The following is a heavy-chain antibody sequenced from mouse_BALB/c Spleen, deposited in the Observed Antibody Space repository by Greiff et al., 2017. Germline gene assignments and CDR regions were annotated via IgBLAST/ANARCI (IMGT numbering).Heavy chain of an antibody. CDR3: ARERYAMDY. Sequence: EVNLVESGGGLVQPGGSLRLSCATSGFTFTDYYMSWVRQPPGKALEWLGFIRNKANGYTTEYSASVKGRFTISRDNSQSILYLQMNTLRAEDSATYYCARERYAMDYWGQGTSVTVSS. J-gene: IGHJ4*01. CDR2: IRNKANGYTT. CDR1: GFTFTDYY. V-gene: IGHV7-3*02.